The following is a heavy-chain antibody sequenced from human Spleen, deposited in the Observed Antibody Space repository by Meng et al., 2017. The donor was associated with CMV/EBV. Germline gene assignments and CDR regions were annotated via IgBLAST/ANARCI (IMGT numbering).Heavy chain of an antibody. J-gene: IGHJ6*02. D-gene: IGHD3-16*01. CDR1: GYTFSGYY. CDR2: IDPYSGDT. V-gene: IGHV1-2*02. CDR3: ARRGITGFGYYAMDV. Sequence: ASVKVSCNAYGYTFSGYYIHWVRQAPGQGLEWMGWIDPYSGDTNYAQKFRGRVTMTRDTSASTAYMDLSLRSDDTAVYYCARRGITGFGYYAMDVWGQGTTVTVSS.